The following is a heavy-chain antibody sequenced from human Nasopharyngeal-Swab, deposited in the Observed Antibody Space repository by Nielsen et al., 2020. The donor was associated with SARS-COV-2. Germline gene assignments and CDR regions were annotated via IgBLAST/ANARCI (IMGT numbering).Heavy chain of an antibody. CDR3: ARDIGGGRYGSDY. CDR1: GFVFSIYG. J-gene: IGHJ4*02. D-gene: IGHD3-16*01. V-gene: IGHV3-21*01. CDR2: ISSRSSNI. Sequence: GESLKISCAASGFVFSIYGMNWVRQAPGKGLEWVSSISSRSSNIYYADSVKGRFTISRDNAKNSLCLQMNSLRAEDTAVYYCARDIGGGRYGSDYWGQGTLVTVSS.